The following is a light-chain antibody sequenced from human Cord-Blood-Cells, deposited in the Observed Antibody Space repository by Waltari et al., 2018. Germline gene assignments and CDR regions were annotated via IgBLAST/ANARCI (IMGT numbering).Light chain of an antibody. CDR1: NIGSKS. CDR2: DDS. J-gene: IGLJ2*01. Sequence: SYVLTQPPSVSVAPGKTARITCGGNNIGSKSVHRYQQNPGQAPVLVVYDDSVRPSGIPERFSGSNSGNTATLTISRVEAGDEADYYCQVWDSSSDHVVFGGGTKLTVL. CDR3: QVWDSSSDHVV. V-gene: IGLV3-21*03.